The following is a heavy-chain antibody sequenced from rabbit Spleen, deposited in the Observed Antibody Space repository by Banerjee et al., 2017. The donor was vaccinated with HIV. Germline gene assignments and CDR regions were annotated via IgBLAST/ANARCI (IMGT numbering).Heavy chain of an antibody. CDR2: INTATGKA. CDR1: GFSFSDRDV. D-gene: IGHD8-1*01. CDR3: ARDDTNVGGSGVDDL. V-gene: IGHV1S45*01. Sequence: QEQLEESGGGLVKPEGSLTLTCKASGFSFSDRDVMCWVRQAPGKGLEWIACINTATGKAVYASWAKGRFTISKTSSTTVTLQMTSLTAADTATYFCARDDTNVGGSGVDDLWGQGTLVTVS. J-gene: IGHJ6*01.